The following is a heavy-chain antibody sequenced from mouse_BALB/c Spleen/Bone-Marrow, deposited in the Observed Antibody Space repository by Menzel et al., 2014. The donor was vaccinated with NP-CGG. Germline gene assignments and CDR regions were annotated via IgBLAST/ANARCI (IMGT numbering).Heavy chain of an antibody. J-gene: IGHJ2*01. Sequence: QVQLQQSGPELVKPGASVRISCKASGYTFTSYYIHWVKQRPGQGLEWIGWIYPGNVNTKYNEKFKGKATLTADKSSCTAYMQLSSLTSEDSAVYFCAREGYGRYFDYWGQGTTLTVSS. CDR1: GYTFTSYY. CDR3: AREGYGRYFDY. V-gene: IGHV1S56*01. CDR2: IYPGNVNT. D-gene: IGHD2-14*01.